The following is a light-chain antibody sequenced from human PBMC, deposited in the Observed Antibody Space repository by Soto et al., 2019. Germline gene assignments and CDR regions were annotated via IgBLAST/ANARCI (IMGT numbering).Light chain of an antibody. J-gene: IGLJ2*01. CDR2: EVS. CDR3: ASYAGSNNLV. V-gene: IGLV2-8*01. Sequence: QSALTQPPSASGSPGQSVTISCTGTSNDVGGYNYVSWYRQHPGKAPKFMIFEVSKRPSGVPDRFSGSKSGNTTSLTVSGLQADDEADYYCASYAGSNNLVFGGGTKLTVL. CDR1: SNDVGGYNY.